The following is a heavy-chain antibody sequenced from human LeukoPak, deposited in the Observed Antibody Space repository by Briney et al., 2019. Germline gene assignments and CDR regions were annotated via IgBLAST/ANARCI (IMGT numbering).Heavy chain of an antibody. D-gene: IGHD2-15*01. CDR2: IYYTGST. V-gene: IGHV4-59*01. Sequence: PSETLSLTCAVSGDSISSDYWSWVRQPPGKGLEWIGYIYYTGSTNYNPSLKSRVTISVDTSKNQFPLKLSSVTAADTAVYYCARSVEGYCRGGSCYYYSYYMDVWGKGTTVTVSS. CDR1: GDSISSDY. CDR3: ARSVEGYCRGGSCYYYSYYMDV. J-gene: IGHJ6*03.